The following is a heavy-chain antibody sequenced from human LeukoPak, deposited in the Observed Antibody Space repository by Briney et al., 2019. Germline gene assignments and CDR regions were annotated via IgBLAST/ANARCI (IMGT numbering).Heavy chain of an antibody. D-gene: IGHD2-2*01. CDR1: GYSISSGYY. V-gene: IGHV4-38-2*01. Sequence: SETLSLTCAVSGYSISSGYYWGWIRQPPGKGLEWIGSIYHSGSTCYNPSLKSRVTISVDTSKNQFSLKLSSVTAADTAVYYCARYYRYQLLTYDAFDIWGQGTMVTVSS. J-gene: IGHJ3*02. CDR3: ARYYRYQLLTYDAFDI. CDR2: IYHSGST.